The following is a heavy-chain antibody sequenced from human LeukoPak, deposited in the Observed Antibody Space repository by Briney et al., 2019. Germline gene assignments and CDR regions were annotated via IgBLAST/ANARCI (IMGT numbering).Heavy chain of an antibody. CDR3: ARELPFDY. CDR2: ISGDGSST. J-gene: IGHJ4*02. CDR1: GFTFSSYW. Sequence: PGGSLRPSCAASGFTFSSYWMHWVRQTPGKGLVWVSRISGDGSSTTYAESVKGRFTISRDNAKNTRYLQMNTLRAEDTAVYYCARELPFDYWGQGTLVTVSS. V-gene: IGHV3-74*01.